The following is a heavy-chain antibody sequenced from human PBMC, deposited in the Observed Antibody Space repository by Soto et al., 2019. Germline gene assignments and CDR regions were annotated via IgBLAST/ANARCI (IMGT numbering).Heavy chain of an antibody. CDR3: ANSESSSSWTVNYYYYYYMDV. CDR1: GFTFSSYG. V-gene: IGHV3-30*18. CDR2: ISYDGSNK. D-gene: IGHD6-13*01. Sequence: GGSLRLSCAASGFTFSSYGMHWVRQAPGKGLEWVAVISYDGSNKYYADSVKGRFTISRDNSKNTLYLQMNSLRAEDTAVYYCANSESSSSWTVNYYYYYYMDVWGKGTTVTVSS. J-gene: IGHJ6*03.